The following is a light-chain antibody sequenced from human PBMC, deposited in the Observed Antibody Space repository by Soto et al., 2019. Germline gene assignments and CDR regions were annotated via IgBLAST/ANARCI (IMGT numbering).Light chain of an antibody. V-gene: IGKV3-11*01. CDR3: QQRSNCPPMYT. Sequence: EIVLTQSPATLSLSPGERATLSCRASQSVSSYLAWYQQKPGQAPRLLIYDASNRATGIPARFSGSGSGTDFTLTISSLEPEEFAVDYCQQRSNCPPMYTFGQGTKLEIK. J-gene: IGKJ2*01. CDR2: DAS. CDR1: QSVSSY.